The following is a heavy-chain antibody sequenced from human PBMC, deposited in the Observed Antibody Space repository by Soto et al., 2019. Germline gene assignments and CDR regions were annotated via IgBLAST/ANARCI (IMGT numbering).Heavy chain of an antibody. CDR3: AKDRTAYYYGSGSRRNYYGMDV. CDR2: ISGSGGST. J-gene: IGHJ6*02. V-gene: IGHV3-23*01. D-gene: IGHD3-10*01. Sequence: PGGSLRLSCAASGFTFSSYAMSWVRQAPGKGLEWVSAISGSGGSTYYADSVKGRFTISRDNSKNTLYLQMNSLRAEDTAVYYCAKDRTAYYYGSGSRRNYYGMDVWGQGTTVTVSS. CDR1: GFTFSSYA.